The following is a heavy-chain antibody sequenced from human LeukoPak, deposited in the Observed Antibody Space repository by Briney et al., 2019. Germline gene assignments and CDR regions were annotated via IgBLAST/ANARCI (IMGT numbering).Heavy chain of an antibody. Sequence: ASVKVSCKASGYTLTELSMHWVRQAPGKGLEWMGGFDPEDGETIYAQKFQGRVTMTEDTSTDTAYMELSSLRSEDTAVYYCATGLTMVRGRLTRYYYYYYGMDVWGQGTTVTVSS. V-gene: IGHV1-24*01. CDR1: GYTLTELS. J-gene: IGHJ6*02. CDR2: FDPEDGET. D-gene: IGHD3-10*01. CDR3: ATGLTMVRGRLTRYYYYYYGMDV.